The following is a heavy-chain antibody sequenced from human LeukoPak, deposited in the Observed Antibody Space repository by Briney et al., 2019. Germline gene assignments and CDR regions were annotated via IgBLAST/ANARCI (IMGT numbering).Heavy chain of an antibody. CDR2: IKGGGGDP. V-gene: IGHV3-23*01. CDR1: GFTFSSYA. CDR3: AKGGHDFNPFYC. D-gene: IGHD2-21*02. J-gene: IGHJ4*02. Sequence: QPGGSLRLSCAASGFTFSSYAMGWVRQAPGKGLEWVSSIKGGGGDPFYADSVRGWFTISRDNSKNTLYLQLNSLRAEDTAVYFCAKGGHDFNPFYCWGQGALVTVSS.